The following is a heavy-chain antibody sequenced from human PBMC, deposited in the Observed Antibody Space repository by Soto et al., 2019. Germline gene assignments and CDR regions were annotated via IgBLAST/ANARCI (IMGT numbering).Heavy chain of an antibody. D-gene: IGHD3-16*01. Sequence: PGESLKISCKGSGYSFTSYWISWVRQMPGKGLEWMGRIDPSDSYTNYSPSFQGHVTISADKSISTAYLQWSSLKASDTAMYYCASSRFYPSPADWGDGYYYYGMDFWGQGTTVTVSS. V-gene: IGHV5-10-1*01. CDR3: ASSRFYPSPADWGDGYYYYGMDF. J-gene: IGHJ6*02. CDR2: IDPSDSYT. CDR1: GYSFTSYW.